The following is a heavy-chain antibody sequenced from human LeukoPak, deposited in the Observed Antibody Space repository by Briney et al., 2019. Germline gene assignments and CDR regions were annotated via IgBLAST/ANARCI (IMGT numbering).Heavy chain of an antibody. Sequence: GGSLRLSCAASAFTFSNYGMHWVRQAPGKGLEWVAFIRYDGSNKYYADSVKGRFTISRDNSKNTLYLQMNSLRAEDTAVYCCAKRYCTNGVCQDFDYWGQGTLVTVSS. CDR2: IRYDGSNK. J-gene: IGHJ4*02. D-gene: IGHD2-8*01. CDR1: AFTFSNYG. V-gene: IGHV3-30*02. CDR3: AKRYCTNGVCQDFDY.